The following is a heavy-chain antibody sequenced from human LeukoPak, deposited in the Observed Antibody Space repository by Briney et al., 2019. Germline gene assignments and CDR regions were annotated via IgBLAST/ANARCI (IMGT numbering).Heavy chain of an antibody. CDR3: ARENYGSGSYYSN. CDR1: GFTFSDYT. D-gene: IGHD3-10*01. J-gene: IGHJ4*02. Sequence: GGSLRLSCVASGFTFSDYTMHWIRQAPGKGLEWVSYISSSGSTIYYADSVKGRFTISRDNAKNSLYLQMNSLRAEDTAVYYCARENYGSGSYYSNWGQGTLVTVSS. V-gene: IGHV3-11*01. CDR2: ISSSGSTI.